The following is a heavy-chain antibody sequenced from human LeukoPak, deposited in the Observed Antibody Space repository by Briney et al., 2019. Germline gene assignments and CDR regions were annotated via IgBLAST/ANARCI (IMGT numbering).Heavy chain of an antibody. D-gene: IGHD3-10*01. V-gene: IGHV1-18*01. CDR3: AREMAMVRGVIIPYYFDY. Sequence: ASVKVSCKASGYTFTSYGISWVRQAPGQGLEWMGWISAYNGNTNYAQKFQGRVTMTRDMSTSTVYMELSSLRSEDTAVYYCAREMAMVRGVIIPYYFDYWGQGTLVTVSS. J-gene: IGHJ4*02. CDR1: GYTFTSYG. CDR2: ISAYNGNT.